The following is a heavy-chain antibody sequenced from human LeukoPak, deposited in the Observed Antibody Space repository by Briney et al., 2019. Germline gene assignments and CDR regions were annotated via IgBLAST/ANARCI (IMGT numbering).Heavy chain of an antibody. J-gene: IGHJ4*02. Sequence: GESLKISCKGSGYSFTSYWIGWVRQMPGKGLEWMGIIYPGDSDTRYSPSFQGQVTISADKSISTAYLQWSSLKASDTATYYCARTPIAAAAPVGIDYWGQGTLVTVSS. CDR1: GYSFTSYW. D-gene: IGHD6-13*01. CDR3: ARTPIAAAAPVGIDY. CDR2: IYPGDSDT. V-gene: IGHV5-51*01.